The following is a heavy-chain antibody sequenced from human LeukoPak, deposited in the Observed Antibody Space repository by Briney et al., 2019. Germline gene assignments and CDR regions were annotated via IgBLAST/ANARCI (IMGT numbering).Heavy chain of an antibody. CDR2: ISYDGSNK. CDR3: AKDKARRCSGGSCYLFFDY. Sequence: PGGSLRLSCAASGFTFSSYGMHRVRQAPGKGLEWVAVISYDGSNKYYADSVKGRFTISRDNSKNTLYLQMNSLRAEDTAVYYCAKDKARRCSGGSCYLFFDYWGQGTLVTVSS. D-gene: IGHD2-15*01. CDR1: GFTFSSYG. V-gene: IGHV3-30*18. J-gene: IGHJ4*02.